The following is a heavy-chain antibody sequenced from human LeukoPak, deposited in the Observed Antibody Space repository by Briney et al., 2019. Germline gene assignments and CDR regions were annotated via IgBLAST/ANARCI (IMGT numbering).Heavy chain of an antibody. CDR3: ARVVYDFWSGYPFPYYYYGMDV. CDR2: INHSGST. D-gene: IGHD3-3*01. V-gene: IGHV4-34*01. J-gene: IGHJ6*02. Sequence: PSETLSLTCAVYGESFSGYYWSWIRQPPGKGLEWIGEINHSGSTNYNPSLKSRVTISVDTSKNQFSLKLSSVTAADTAVYYSARVVYDFWSGYPFPYYYYGMDVWGQGTTVTVSS. CDR1: GESFSGYY.